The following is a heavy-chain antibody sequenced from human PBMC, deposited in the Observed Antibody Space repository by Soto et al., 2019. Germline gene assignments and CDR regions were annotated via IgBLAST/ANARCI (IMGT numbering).Heavy chain of an antibody. V-gene: IGHV2-5*02. D-gene: IGHD2-21*02. CDR1: GFSLSTTGVG. J-gene: IGHJ6*02. Sequence: QITLKESGPPLVKPTQTLTLTCTFCGFSLSTTGVGVGWIRQPPGKALEWLALIYWDDDKRYNPSLNSRLTITKDTSKNQVVLAMTNMDPVDTATYYCVQSRCGRDCLQSYSSHSYYGLDVWGQGTTVTVSS. CDR3: VQSRCGRDCLQSYSSHSYYGLDV. CDR2: IYWDDDK.